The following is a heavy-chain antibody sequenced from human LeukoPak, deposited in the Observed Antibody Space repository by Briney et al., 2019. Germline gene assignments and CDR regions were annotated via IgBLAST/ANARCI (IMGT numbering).Heavy chain of an antibody. V-gene: IGHV1-2*02. Sequence: ASVKVSCKASGGTFSSYAISWVRQAPGQGLEWMGWINPSSGDTNYAQKFQGRFTMTRDTSITTAYMELSRLRSDDTAVYFCGRGGGMVFGVLNDWGQGTLVTVSP. CDR2: INPSSGDT. CDR1: GGTFSSYA. J-gene: IGHJ4*02. D-gene: IGHD3-3*01. CDR3: GRGGGMVFGVLND.